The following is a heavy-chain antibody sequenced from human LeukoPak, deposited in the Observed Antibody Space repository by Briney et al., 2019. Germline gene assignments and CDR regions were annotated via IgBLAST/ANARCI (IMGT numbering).Heavy chain of an antibody. V-gene: IGHV3-30*18. CDR3: AKDARDDFWSGYYKGGWFDP. D-gene: IGHD3-3*01. CDR2: ISDDGSNK. Sequence: GGSLRLSCAASGFTFSSYGMHWVRQAPGKGLEWVAVISDDGSNKYYADSVKGRFTISRDNSKNTLYLQMNSLRAEDTAVYYCAKDARDDFWSGYYKGGWFDPWGQGTLVTVSS. CDR1: GFTFSSYG. J-gene: IGHJ5*02.